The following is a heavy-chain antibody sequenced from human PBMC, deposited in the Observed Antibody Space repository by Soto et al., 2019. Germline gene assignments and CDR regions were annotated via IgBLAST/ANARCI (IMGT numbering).Heavy chain of an antibody. D-gene: IGHD3-3*01. CDR1: GGSISSSSYY. J-gene: IGHJ6*03. CDR2: IYYSGST. V-gene: IGHV4-39*01. Sequence: SETLSLACTVSGGSISSSSYYWGWIRQPPGKGLEWIGSIYYSGSTYYNPSLKSRVTISVDTSKNQFSLKLSSVTAADTAVYYCARRVTDFWSGFSPRGNYYSYYMDVWGKGTTVTVSS. CDR3: ARRVTDFWSGFSPRGNYYSYYMDV.